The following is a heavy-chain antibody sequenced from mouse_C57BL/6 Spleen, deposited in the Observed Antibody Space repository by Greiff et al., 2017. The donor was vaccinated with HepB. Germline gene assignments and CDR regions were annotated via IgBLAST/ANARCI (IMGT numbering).Heavy chain of an antibody. CDR3: ARTYDYDGRDY. D-gene: IGHD2-4*01. Sequence: EVQVVESGPGLVKPSQSLSLTCSVTGYSITSGYYWNWIRQFPGNKLEWMGYISYDGSNNYNPSLKNRISITRDTSKNQFFLKLNSVTTEDTATYYCARTYDYDGRDYWGQGTTLTVSS. CDR2: ISYDGSN. CDR1: GYSITSGYY. V-gene: IGHV3-6*01. J-gene: IGHJ2*01.